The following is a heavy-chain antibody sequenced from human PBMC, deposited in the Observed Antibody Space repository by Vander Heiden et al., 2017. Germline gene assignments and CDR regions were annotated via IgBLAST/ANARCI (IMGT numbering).Heavy chain of an antibody. D-gene: IGHD3-9*01. CDR1: GGSFSGYY. Sequence: QVQLQQWGAGLLKPSETLSLTCAVYGGSFSGYYWRWIRQPPGKGLEWIGEINHSGSTNYNPSLKSRVTISVDTSKNQFSLKLSSVTAADTAVYYCAKAGPNYDILTGYYTGKYFDYWGQGTLVTVSS. CDR2: INHSGST. CDR3: AKAGPNYDILTGYYTGKYFDY. J-gene: IGHJ4*02. V-gene: IGHV4-34*01.